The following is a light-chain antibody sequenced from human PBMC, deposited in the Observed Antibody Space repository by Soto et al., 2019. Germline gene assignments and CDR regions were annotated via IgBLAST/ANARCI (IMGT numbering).Light chain of an antibody. CDR2: AAS. CDR1: QSISSY. J-gene: IGKJ1*01. V-gene: IGKV1-39*01. CDR3: QQSYSTPRT. Sequence: DIQMTQSPSSQSASVGDRVTITCRASQSISSYLNWYQQKPGKAPKLLIYAASSLQSGVPSRFSGSGSRTDFTLTISSLQPVDFATYYCQQSYSTPRTFGQGTKV.